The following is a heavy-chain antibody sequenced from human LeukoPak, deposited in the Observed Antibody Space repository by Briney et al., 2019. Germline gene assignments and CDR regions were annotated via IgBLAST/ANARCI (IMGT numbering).Heavy chain of an antibody. Sequence: SETLSLTCTVSGGSISSYYWSWLRLPPGKGPEWIGSISYSGSTNYNPSLKSRVTISVDTSKNQFSLKLSSVTAADTAVYYSARGLGSYPYYFGYWGQGTLVTVSS. V-gene: IGHV4-59*01. J-gene: IGHJ4*02. CDR1: GGSISSYY. CDR2: ISYSGST. D-gene: IGHD3-10*01. CDR3: ARGLGSYPYYFGY.